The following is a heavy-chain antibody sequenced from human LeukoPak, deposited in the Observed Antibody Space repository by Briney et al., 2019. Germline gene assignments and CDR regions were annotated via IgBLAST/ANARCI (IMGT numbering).Heavy chain of an antibody. CDR2: INPNSGGT. CDR1: GYTFTSYD. V-gene: IGHV1-2*02. Sequence: APVKVSCKASGYTFTSYDINWVRQATGQGLEWMGWINPNSGGTNYAQKFQGRVTMTRDTSISTAYMELSRLRSDDTAVYYCARVVGPGSGSYYGYAFDIWGQGTMVTVSS. J-gene: IGHJ3*02. D-gene: IGHD1-26*01. CDR3: ARVVGPGSGSYYGYAFDI.